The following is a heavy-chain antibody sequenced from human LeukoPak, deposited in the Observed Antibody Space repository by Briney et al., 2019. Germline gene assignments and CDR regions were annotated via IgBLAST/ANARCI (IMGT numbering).Heavy chain of an antibody. D-gene: IGHD6-13*01. CDR1: GFTFSSYA. V-gene: IGHV3-23*01. Sequence: TGGSLRLSCAASGFTFSSYAMTWVRQAPGKGLEWVASISGRGASTYYADSVRGRFTISRDNSKNTLYLQMHSLRAEDTALYFCAKCLAEPGTCYFDYWGQGTLVPVSS. J-gene: IGHJ4*02. CDR2: ISGRGAST. CDR3: AKCLAEPGTCYFDY.